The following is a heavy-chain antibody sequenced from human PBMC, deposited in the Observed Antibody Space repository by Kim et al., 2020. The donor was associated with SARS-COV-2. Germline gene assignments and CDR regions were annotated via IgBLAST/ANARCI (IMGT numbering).Heavy chain of an antibody. CDR3: ARHVSSSWLFDY. D-gene: IGHD6-13*01. CDR1: RGSISNYY. CDR2: VYYIGST. Sequence: SETLSLTCTVSRGSISNYYWSWIRQPPGKGLGWIGFVYYIGSTNYNPSLKSRVTISVDTSKNQFSLKLRSVTAADTAVYYCARHVSSSWLFDYWGQGILVTVSS. V-gene: IGHV4-59*08. J-gene: IGHJ4*02.